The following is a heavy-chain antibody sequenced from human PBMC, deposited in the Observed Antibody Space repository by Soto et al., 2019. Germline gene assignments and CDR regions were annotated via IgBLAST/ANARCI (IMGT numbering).Heavy chain of an antibody. CDR2: ISDDGSQE. D-gene: IGHD6-13*01. V-gene: IGHV3-30*04. J-gene: IGHJ4*02. CDR3: TGARSSSWRIFEC. CDR1: GFTFGDYT. Sequence: QVQLVESGGGVVHPGRSLRLSCAASGFTFGDYTMHWVRQAPGKALEWVALISDDGSQEYYADPVKGRFTISRDNSKNTLSLRSTALRNEDTAVYHCTGARSSSWRIFECWGQGPLVTVSS.